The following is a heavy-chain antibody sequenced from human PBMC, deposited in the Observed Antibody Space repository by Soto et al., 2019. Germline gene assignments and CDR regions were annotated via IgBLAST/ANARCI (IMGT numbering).Heavy chain of an antibody. Sequence: GASVKVSCKASGGTFSSYTISWVRQAPGQGLEWMGRIIPILGIANYAQKFQGRVTITADKSTSTAYMELSSLRSEDTAVYYCAREGWSEAANDYWGQGTLVTVSS. CDR1: GGTFSSYT. CDR2: IIPILGIA. D-gene: IGHD6-25*01. V-gene: IGHV1-69*04. J-gene: IGHJ4*02. CDR3: AREGWSEAANDY.